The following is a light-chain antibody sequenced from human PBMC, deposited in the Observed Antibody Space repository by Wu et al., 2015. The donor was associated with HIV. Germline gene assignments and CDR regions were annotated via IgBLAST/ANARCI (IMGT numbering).Light chain of an antibody. CDR2: GAS. CDR3: QQYGSSPLI. CDR1: QSISANQ. V-gene: IGKV3-20*01. Sequence: SVLTQAPGTLSLSPGERATLSCRASQSISANQLAWYQQKHGQAPRLLIYGASSRATGIAERFSGSGSGTDFTLTISRLEPEDFAVYYCQQYGSSPLIFGGGTKVDIK. J-gene: IGKJ4*01.